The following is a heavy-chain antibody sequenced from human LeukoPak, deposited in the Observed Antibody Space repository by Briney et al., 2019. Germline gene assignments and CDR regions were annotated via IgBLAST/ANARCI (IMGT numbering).Heavy chain of an antibody. CDR2: INTDGSTT. CDR3: ARGGDWINS. J-gene: IGHJ5*01. D-gene: IGHD2-15*01. CDR1: GLTFSSYW. Sequence: GGSLRLSCAASGLTFSSYWMHWVRQAPGKGLVWVSRINTDGSTTNYADSVKGRFTISRDNAKDTLYLQMNSLRAEDTAVYYCARGGDWINSWGQGTLVTVSS. V-gene: IGHV3-74*01.